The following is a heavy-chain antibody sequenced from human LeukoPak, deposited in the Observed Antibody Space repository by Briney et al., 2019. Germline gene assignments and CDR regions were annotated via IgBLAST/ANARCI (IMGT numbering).Heavy chain of an antibody. CDR2: FDPEDGET. CDR3: ATVHMWFGGI. CDR1: GYTLTELS. V-gene: IGHV1-24*01. Sequence: ASVKVSCKVSGYTLTELSMHWVRQAPGKGLEWMGGFDPEDGETIYAQKFQGRVTMTEDTSTDTAYLELRSLSSEDTAVYYCATVHMWFGGIWGQGTLVTVSS. D-gene: IGHD3-10*01. J-gene: IGHJ4*02.